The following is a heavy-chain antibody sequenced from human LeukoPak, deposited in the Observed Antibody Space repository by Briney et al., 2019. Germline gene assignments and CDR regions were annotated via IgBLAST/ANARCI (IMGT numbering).Heavy chain of an antibody. CDR3: ARARGFFDY. V-gene: IGHV3-30*02. CDR2: IRYDGSNK. J-gene: IGHJ4*02. Sequence: GGSLRLSCAASGFTFSNYGMHWVRQAPGKGLEWVAFIRYDGSNKDYADSVKGRFTISRDNAKNSLYLQMNSLRAEDTAVYYCARARGFFDYWGQGTLVTVSS. D-gene: IGHD3-10*01. CDR1: GFTFSNYG.